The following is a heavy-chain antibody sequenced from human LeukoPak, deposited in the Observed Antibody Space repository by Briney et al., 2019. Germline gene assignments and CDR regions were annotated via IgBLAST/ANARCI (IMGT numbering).Heavy chain of an antibody. CDR3: ARDSPLIAVAGHFDY. Sequence: GASVKVSCKASGYTFHSHYMHWVRQAPGQGLEWMGIINPSDGSTTYAQKLQGRVTMTSDMSTSTVYMELSSLRSEDTAVYYCARDSPLIAVAGHFDYWGQGTLVTASS. V-gene: IGHV1-46*02. CDR2: INPSDGST. CDR1: GYTFHSHY. D-gene: IGHD6-19*01. J-gene: IGHJ4*02.